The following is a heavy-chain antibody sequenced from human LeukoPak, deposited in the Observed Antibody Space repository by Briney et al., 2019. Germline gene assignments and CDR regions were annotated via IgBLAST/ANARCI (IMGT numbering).Heavy chain of an antibody. D-gene: IGHD1-26*01. CDR3: AKVGSDRGSYYFDY. CDR2: ISGSGGST. Sequence: GGSLRLSCAASGFTFSSYAMSWVRQAPGKGLEWVSAISGSGGSTYYADSVKGRFTISRDNSENTLYLQMNSLRAEDTAVYYCAKVGSDRGSYYFDYWGQGTLVTVSS. J-gene: IGHJ4*02. CDR1: GFTFSSYA. V-gene: IGHV3-23*01.